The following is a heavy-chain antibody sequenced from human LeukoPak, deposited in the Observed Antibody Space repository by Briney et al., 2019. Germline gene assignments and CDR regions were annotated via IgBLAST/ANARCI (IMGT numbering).Heavy chain of an antibody. D-gene: IGHD3-22*01. CDR1: GFTFSNAW. CDR2: ISSRSNYI. Sequence: GGSLRLSCAASGFTFSNAWMSWVRQAPGKGLEWVSGISSRSNYIYYADSLKGRFTISRDNAKNSLYLQMNSLRAEDTAVYYCARDLGYYLKTDAFDIWGQGSTVTVSS. CDR3: ARDLGYYLKTDAFDI. J-gene: IGHJ3*02. V-gene: IGHV3-21*01.